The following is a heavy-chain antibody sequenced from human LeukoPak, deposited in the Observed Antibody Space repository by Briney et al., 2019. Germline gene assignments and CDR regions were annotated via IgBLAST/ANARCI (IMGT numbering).Heavy chain of an antibody. CDR3: ASTLAYCGGDCYPYY. CDR1: GGSMSSSSYY. CDR2: IYYSGST. J-gene: IGHJ4*02. V-gene: IGHV4-39*01. D-gene: IGHD2-21*02. Sequence: SETLSLTCTVSGGSMSSSSYYRGWIRQPPGKGLEWIASIYYSGSTYYNPSLKSRVTISVDTSKNQFSLKLSSVTAADTAVYYCASTLAYCGGDCYPYYWGQGTLVTVSS.